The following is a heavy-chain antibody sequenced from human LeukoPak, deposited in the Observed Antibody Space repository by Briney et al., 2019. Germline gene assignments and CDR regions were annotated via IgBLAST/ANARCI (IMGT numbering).Heavy chain of an antibody. J-gene: IGHJ4*02. Sequence: GGSLRLSCAASGFTFSTYSMSWVRLAPGKGLEWVSGISDSGADTYYADSVKGRFTISRDNSKNTLYLQMNSLRAEDTAVFYCAKYPASGGYFDYWGQGTLVTVSS. CDR2: ISDSGADT. CDR3: AKYPASGGYFDY. CDR1: GFTFSTYS. V-gene: IGHV3-23*01. D-gene: IGHD6-13*01.